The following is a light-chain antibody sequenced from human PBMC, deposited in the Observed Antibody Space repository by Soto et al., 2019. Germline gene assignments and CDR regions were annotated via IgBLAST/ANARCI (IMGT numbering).Light chain of an antibody. CDR1: SSDVGAYNY. J-gene: IGLJ3*02. CDR2: DVT. V-gene: IGLV2-11*01. CDR3: SSYAGRYTWV. Sequence: QSALTQPRSVSGSPGQSVTISCTGTSSDVGAYNYVSWYQQHPGKAPKLMIYDVTNRPSGVPDRFSGSKSANTASLTIYGLKAEDEDDYYCSSYAGRYTWVFGGGTKLTVL.